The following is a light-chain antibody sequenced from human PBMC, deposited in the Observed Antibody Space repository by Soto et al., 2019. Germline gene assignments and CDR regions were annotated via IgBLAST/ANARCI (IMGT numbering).Light chain of an antibody. CDR1: QALSNY. V-gene: IGKV1-39*01. J-gene: IGKJ1*01. CDR2: AAA. CDR3: QQTYSPPWT. Sequence: DIQLTQSPSVLSASVGDTVTITCRASQALSNYLAWYQQKAGKAPNLLIYAAASLQSGVPSRFRGFGAGTDFTLTITSLQAEDFATYYCQQTYSPPWTFGQGTKVDIK.